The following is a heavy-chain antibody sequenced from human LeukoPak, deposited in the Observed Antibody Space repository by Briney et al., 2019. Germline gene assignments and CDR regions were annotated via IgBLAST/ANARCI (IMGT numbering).Heavy chain of an antibody. CDR2: ITSSGSTI. V-gene: IGHV3-11*01. CDR1: GFTFSDYY. Sequence: GGSLRPSCAASGFTFSDYYMNWIRQAPGKGLEWVSYITSSGSTIYYADSVKGRFTISRDNAKNSLYLQMNSLRAEDTAVYFCAKRGVVIRVILVGFHKEAYYFDSWGQGALVTVSS. D-gene: IGHD3-22*01. CDR3: AKRGVVIRVILVGFHKEAYYFDS. J-gene: IGHJ4*02.